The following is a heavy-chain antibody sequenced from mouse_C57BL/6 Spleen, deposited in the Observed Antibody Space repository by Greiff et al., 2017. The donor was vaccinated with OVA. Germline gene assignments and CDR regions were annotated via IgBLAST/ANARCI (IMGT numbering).Heavy chain of an antibody. D-gene: IGHD1-1*01. V-gene: IGHV1-22*01. J-gene: IGHJ4*01. CDR3: ASGSTTVVAHYYAMDY. CDR1: GYTFTDYN. CDR2: INPNNGGT. Sequence: VQLKESGPELVKPGASVKMSCKASGYTFTDYNMHWVKQSHGKSLEWIGYINPNNGGTSYNQKFKGKATLTVNKSSSTAYMELRSLTSEDSAVYYCASGSTTVVAHYYAMDYWGQGTSVTVSS.